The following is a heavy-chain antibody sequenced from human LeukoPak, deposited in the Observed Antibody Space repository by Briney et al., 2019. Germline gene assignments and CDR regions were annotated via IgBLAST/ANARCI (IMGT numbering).Heavy chain of an antibody. D-gene: IGHD3-10*01. CDR2: ISVYNGYT. Sequence: GASVKVSCKASGYTFTNYGINWVRQAPGQGLEWMAWISVYNGYTKYAKKFQGRVTLTTDTSTNTADMELTNLRSDDTAVYDCARGGSFGTYWGQGTLVTVSS. J-gene: IGHJ4*02. V-gene: IGHV1-18*01. CDR1: GYTFTNYG. CDR3: ARGGSFGTY.